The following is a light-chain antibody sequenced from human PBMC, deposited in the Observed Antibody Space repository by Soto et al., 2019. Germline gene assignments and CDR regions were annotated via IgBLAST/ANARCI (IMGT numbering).Light chain of an antibody. CDR3: QQYGTSPWT. Sequence: EVVLTQSPGTLSLSPGERAILSCRASQSVTISYLAWFQQKPGQAPRLLIYDARSRATGVPDRFSASGSGTDFSLTISRLEPEDFAIYYCQQYGTSPWTFGQGTKVDIK. J-gene: IGKJ1*01. CDR1: QSVTISY. V-gene: IGKV3-20*01. CDR2: DAR.